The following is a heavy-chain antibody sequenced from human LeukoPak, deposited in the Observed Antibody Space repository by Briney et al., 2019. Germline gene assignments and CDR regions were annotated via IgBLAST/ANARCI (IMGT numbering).Heavy chain of an antibody. Sequence: ASVKVSCKASGYTFASYYMHWVRQAPGQGLEWMGIINPSGGSTSYAQKFQGRVTMTRDTSTSTVYMELSSLRSEDTAVYYCARQGGSGYWTDYWGQGTLVTVSS. J-gene: IGHJ4*02. CDR3: ARQGGSGYWTDY. CDR1: GYTFASYY. D-gene: IGHD3-3*01. CDR2: INPSGGST. V-gene: IGHV1-46*01.